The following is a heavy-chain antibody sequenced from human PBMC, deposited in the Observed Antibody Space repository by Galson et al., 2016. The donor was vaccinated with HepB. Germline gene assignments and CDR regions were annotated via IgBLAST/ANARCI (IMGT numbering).Heavy chain of an antibody. J-gene: IGHJ6*02. CDR1: GYSFISYW. CDR2: IDPSDSYI. Sequence: QSGAEVKKPGESLRISCKTSGYSFISYWVTWVRQMPGKGLEWMGRIDPSDSYIDYSPSFQGHVTISADKSITTAYLQWSSLTASDTAMYYCARLDTTYNYFHMDVGGQGTTVTVSS. D-gene: IGHD5-18*01. CDR3: ARLDTTYNYFHMDV. V-gene: IGHV5-10-1*01.